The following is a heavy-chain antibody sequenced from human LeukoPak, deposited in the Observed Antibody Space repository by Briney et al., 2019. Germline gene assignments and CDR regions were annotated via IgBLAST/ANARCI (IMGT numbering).Heavy chain of an antibody. V-gene: IGHV3-30-3*01. J-gene: IGHJ3*02. D-gene: IGHD3-22*01. CDR1: GFTFSSYA. Sequence: GGSLRLSCAASGFTFSSYAMHWVRQAPGKGLEWVAVISYDGSNKYYADSVKGRFTISRDNSKNTLYLQMNSLRAEDTAVYYCARGLKIGNTMIVVGYAFDIWGQGTMATVSS. CDR2: ISYDGSNK. CDR3: ARGLKIGNTMIVVGYAFDI.